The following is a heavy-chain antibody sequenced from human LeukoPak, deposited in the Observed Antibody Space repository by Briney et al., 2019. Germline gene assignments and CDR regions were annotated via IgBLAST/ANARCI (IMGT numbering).Heavy chain of an antibody. CDR3: ANDHSYHIVVVPAAAPNYYYYGMDV. Sequence: GGSLRLSCAASGFTFSSYGMHWVRQAPGKGLEWVAVISYDGSNKYYADSVKGRFTVSRDNSKNTLYLQMNSLRAEDTAVYYCANDHSYHIVVVPAAAPNYYYYGMDVWGQGTTVTVSS. CDR1: GFTFSSYG. J-gene: IGHJ6*02. D-gene: IGHD2-2*01. V-gene: IGHV3-30*18. CDR2: ISYDGSNK.